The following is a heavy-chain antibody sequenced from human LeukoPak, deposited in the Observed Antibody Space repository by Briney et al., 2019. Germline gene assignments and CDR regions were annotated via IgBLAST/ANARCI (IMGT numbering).Heavy chain of an antibody. CDR2: ISYDGSKK. CDR1: GFTFSSYG. D-gene: IGHD6-19*01. Sequence: PGGSPRLSCAASGFTFSSYGMHWVRQAPGKGLEWVAVISYDGSKKYYADSVKGRFTISRDNSKNTLYLQMNSLRAEDTAVYYCAKGSGWYENYYYGMDVWGQGTTVTVSS. CDR3: AKGSGWYENYYYGMDV. J-gene: IGHJ6*02. V-gene: IGHV3-30*18.